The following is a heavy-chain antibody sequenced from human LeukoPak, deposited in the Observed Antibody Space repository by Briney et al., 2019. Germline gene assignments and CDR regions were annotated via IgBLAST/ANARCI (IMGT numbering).Heavy chain of an antibody. Sequence: PSETLSLTCTVSGGSVSSGSYYRSWIRQPPGKGLEWIGYIYYSGSTNYNPSLKSRVTISVDTSKNQFSLKLSSVTAADTAVYYCALDILTGYYDYWGQGTLVTVSS. CDR2: IYYSGST. D-gene: IGHD3-9*01. V-gene: IGHV4-61*01. J-gene: IGHJ4*02. CDR1: GGSVSSGSYY. CDR3: ALDILTGYYDY.